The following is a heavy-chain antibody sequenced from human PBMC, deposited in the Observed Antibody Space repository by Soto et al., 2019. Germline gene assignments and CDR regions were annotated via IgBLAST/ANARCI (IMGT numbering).Heavy chain of an antibody. J-gene: IGHJ4*02. Sequence: GGSLRLSCAASGFTFSSYAMSWVRQAPGKGLEWVSAISGSGGSTYYADSVKGRFTISRDNSKNTLYLQMNSLRAEDTAVYYCAKVWGPTQKKYYFDYWGQGTLVTVSS. CDR1: GFTFSSYA. CDR2: ISGSGGST. CDR3: AKVWGPTQKKYYFDY. D-gene: IGHD7-27*01. V-gene: IGHV3-23*01.